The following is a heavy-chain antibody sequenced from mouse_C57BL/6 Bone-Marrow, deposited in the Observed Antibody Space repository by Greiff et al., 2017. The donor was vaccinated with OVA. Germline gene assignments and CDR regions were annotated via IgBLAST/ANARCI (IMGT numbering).Heavy chain of an antibody. CDR1: GFTFSDYY. CDR3: ARQSHYYAMDY. J-gene: IGHJ4*01. Sequence: EVKLVESGGGLVQPGGSLKLSCAASGFTFSDYYMYWVRPTPEKRLEWVAYISNGGGSTYYPDTVKGRFTISRDNAKNTLYLQMSRLKSEDTAMYYCARQSHYYAMDYWGQGTSVTVSS. CDR2: ISNGGGST. V-gene: IGHV5-12*01.